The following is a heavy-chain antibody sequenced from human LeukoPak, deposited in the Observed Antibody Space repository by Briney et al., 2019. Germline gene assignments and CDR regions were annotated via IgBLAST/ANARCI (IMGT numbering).Heavy chain of an antibody. V-gene: IGHV1-18*01. CDR1: GYTFTSYG. D-gene: IGHD6-13*01. Sequence: ASVKVSCKASGYTFTSYGISWVRQAPGQGLEWMGWISAYNGNTNYAQKLQGRVTMTRDTSISTAYMELSRLRSDDTAVYYCARFIAAAGSDWFDPWGQGTLVTVSS. J-gene: IGHJ5*02. CDR3: ARFIAAAGSDWFDP. CDR2: ISAYNGNT.